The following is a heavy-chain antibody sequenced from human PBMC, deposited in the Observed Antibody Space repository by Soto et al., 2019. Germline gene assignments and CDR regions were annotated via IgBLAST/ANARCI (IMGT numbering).Heavy chain of an antibody. CDR3: AKGSFGIAAAGYGGGGDY. Sequence: EVQLLESGGGLVQPGGSLRLSCAASGFTFSSYAMSWVRQAPGKGLEWVSAISGSGGSTYYADSVKGRFTISRDNSKNTLYLQMNSLRAEDTAVYYCAKGSFGIAAAGYGGGGDYWGQGTLVTVSS. CDR1: GFTFSSYA. J-gene: IGHJ4*02. D-gene: IGHD6-13*01. V-gene: IGHV3-23*01. CDR2: ISGSGGST.